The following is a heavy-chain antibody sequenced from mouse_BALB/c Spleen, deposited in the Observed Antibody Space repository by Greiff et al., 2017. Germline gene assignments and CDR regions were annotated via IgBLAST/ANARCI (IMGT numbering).Heavy chain of an antibody. Sequence: VQLQQSGAELAKPGASVKMSCKASGYTFTSYWMHWVKQRPGQGLEWIGYINPSTGYTEYNQKFKDKATLTADKSSSTAYMQLSSLTSEDSAVYYCASTIVAKGWYFDVWGAGTTVTVSS. CDR2: INPSTGYT. J-gene: IGHJ1*01. D-gene: IGHD2-5*01. CDR1: GYTFTSYW. V-gene: IGHV1-7*01. CDR3: ASTIVAKGWYFDV.